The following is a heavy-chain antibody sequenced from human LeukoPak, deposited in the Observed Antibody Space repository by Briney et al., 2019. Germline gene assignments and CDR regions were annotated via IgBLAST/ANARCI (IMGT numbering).Heavy chain of an antibody. V-gene: IGHV1-8*01. Sequence: APVKVSCKASGYTFTSYDINWVRQATGQGLEWMGWMNPNSGNTGYAQKFQGRVTMTRNTSISTAYMELSSLRSEDTAVYYCARGDVQLWLRYIRWFDPWGQGTLVTVSS. J-gene: IGHJ5*02. CDR2: MNPNSGNT. CDR1: GYTFTSYD. D-gene: IGHD5-18*01. CDR3: ARGDVQLWLRYIRWFDP.